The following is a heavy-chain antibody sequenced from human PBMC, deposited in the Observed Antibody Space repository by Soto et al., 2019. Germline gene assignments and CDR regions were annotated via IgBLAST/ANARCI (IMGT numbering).Heavy chain of an antibody. D-gene: IGHD6-13*01. J-gene: IGHJ6*02. V-gene: IGHV4-30-2*01. CDR2: IYHSGST. CDR1: GGSINSGDYA. CDR3: AGMRIAAAGGGLDV. Sequence: LQLQESGSGLVKPSQTLSLTCGVSGGSINSGDYAWSWSRQPPGKGLEWMGYIYHSGSTYYNPSLKSRVTILVDRHKKQFSLKLSSVPAADTDGYYCAGMRIAAAGGGLDVWGQGTTVTVSS.